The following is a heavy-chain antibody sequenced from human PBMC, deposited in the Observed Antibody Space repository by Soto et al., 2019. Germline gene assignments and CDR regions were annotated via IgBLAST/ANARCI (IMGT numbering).Heavy chain of an antibody. Sequence: PGGSLRLSCAASGFTFSSYAMSWVRQAPGKGLEWVSAISGSGGSTYYADSVKGRFTISRDNSKNTLYLQMNSLRAEDTAVYYCSRVPRNNRGAPLDYWGQGTLVTVSS. V-gene: IGHV3-23*01. J-gene: IGHJ4*02. CDR1: GFTFSSYA. D-gene: IGHD3-10*01. CDR3: SRVPRNNRGAPLDY. CDR2: ISGSGGST.